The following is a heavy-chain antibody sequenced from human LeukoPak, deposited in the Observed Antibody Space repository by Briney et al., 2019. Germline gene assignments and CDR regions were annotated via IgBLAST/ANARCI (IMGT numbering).Heavy chain of an antibody. CDR3: AREARDYGDYGDRVGYFDY. J-gene: IGHJ4*02. Sequence: SETLSLTCTVSGGSISSGGYYWSWIRQHPGKGLEWIGYIYYSGSTYYNPSLKSRVTISVDTSKNQFSLKLSSVTAADTAVYYCAREARDYGDYGDRVGYFDYWGQGTLVTVSS. CDR1: GGSISSGGYY. V-gene: IGHV4-31*03. D-gene: IGHD4-17*01. CDR2: IYYSGST.